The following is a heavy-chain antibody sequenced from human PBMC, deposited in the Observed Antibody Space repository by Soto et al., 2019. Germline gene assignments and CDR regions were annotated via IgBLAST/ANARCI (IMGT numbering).Heavy chain of an antibody. D-gene: IGHD2-2*01. V-gene: IGHV3-9*01. Sequence: EVQLVESGGGLVQPGRSLRLSCAGSGFSFDDYALHWVRQAPGKGLEWVSGISWNTGSIGYADSVKGRFTISRDNAKNSLYLQMSSLRPEDTALYYCAKTSLGHCYSSSCHGTYYNGMDVWGQGTTVTVSS. J-gene: IGHJ6*02. CDR1: GFSFDDYA. CDR2: ISWNTGSI. CDR3: AKTSLGHCYSSSCHGTYYNGMDV.